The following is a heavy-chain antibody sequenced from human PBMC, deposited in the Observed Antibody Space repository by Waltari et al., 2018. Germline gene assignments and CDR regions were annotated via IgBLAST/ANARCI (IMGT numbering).Heavy chain of an antibody. J-gene: IGHJ4*02. Sequence: EVQLVESGGGLVQPGGSLRLSCAASGLTFSRFWMTWVRQARGKGLGWVANINEDGSEKHYVDSVKGRFTISRDNAKNSLFLQMNSLRADDTAVYYCASGGHVDYCGQGTLVTVSS. CDR1: GLTFSRFW. V-gene: IGHV3-7*01. CDR3: ASGGHVDY. CDR2: INEDGSEK.